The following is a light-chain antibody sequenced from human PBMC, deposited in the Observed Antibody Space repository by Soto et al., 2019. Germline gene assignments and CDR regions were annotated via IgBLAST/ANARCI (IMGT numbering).Light chain of an antibody. J-gene: IGLJ2*01. V-gene: IGLV2-8*01. CDR2: DVT. CDR1: SSDVGGYHY. Sequence: QSVLTQPPSASGSPGQSVTISCTGTSSDVGGYHYVSWYQQHPGKAPKLMIYDVTKRPSGVPDRFSGSKSGNTASLTVSGLQAEDEADYYCSSFAGNNNLVFGGGTKLTVL. CDR3: SSFAGNNNLV.